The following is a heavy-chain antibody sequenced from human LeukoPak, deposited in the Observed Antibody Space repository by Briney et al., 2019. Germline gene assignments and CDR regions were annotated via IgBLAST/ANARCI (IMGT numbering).Heavy chain of an antibody. D-gene: IGHD4-17*01. J-gene: IGHJ4*02. Sequence: GGSLRLSCAASGFTFSSYSMNWVRQAPGKGLEWVSVIYSGGSAYYADSVKGRFTISRDNSKNTLYLQMNSLRAEDTAVYYCATGGDSYGDYFDYWGQGTLVTVSS. V-gene: IGHV3-53*01. CDR3: ATGGDSYGDYFDY. CDR2: IYSGGSA. CDR1: GFTFSSYS.